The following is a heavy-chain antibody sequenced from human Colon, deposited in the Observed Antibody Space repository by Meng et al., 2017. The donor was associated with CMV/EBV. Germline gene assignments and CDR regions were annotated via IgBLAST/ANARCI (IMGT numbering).Heavy chain of an antibody. Sequence: ASVTVSCKASGYTFTGYYMHWVRQAPGQGLEWMVWINPNSGGTNYAQKFQGRVTITRDTSISTAYMELSRLRSDDTAVYYCARSSTSCYGRCYYYYGMDVWGQGTTVTVSS. CDR2: INPNSGGT. D-gene: IGHD2-2*01. J-gene: IGHJ6*02. V-gene: IGHV1-2*02. CDR3: ARSSTSCYGRCYYYYGMDV. CDR1: GYTFTGYY.